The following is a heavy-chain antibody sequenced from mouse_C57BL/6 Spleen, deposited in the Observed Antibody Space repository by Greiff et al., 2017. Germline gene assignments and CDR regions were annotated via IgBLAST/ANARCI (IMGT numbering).Heavy chain of an antibody. CDR3: ARLYYDYDEGYFDY. J-gene: IGHJ2*01. V-gene: IGHV1-18*01. Sequence: VQLKQSGPELVKPGASVKIPCKASGYTFTDYNMDWVKQSHGKSLEWIGDINPNNGGTIYNQKFKGKATLTVDKSSSTAYMELRSLTSEDTAVYYCARLYYDYDEGYFDYWGQGTTLTVSS. CDR2: INPNNGGT. D-gene: IGHD2-4*01. CDR1: GYTFTDYN.